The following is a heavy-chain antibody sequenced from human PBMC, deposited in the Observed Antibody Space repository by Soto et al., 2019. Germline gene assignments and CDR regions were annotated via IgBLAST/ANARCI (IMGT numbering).Heavy chain of an antibody. CDR2: IYYSGST. CDR1: GGSISSYY. Sequence: SDTLSLTCTVSGGSISSYYWSWIRQPPGKGLEWIGYIYYSGSTNYNPSLKSRVTISVDTSKNQFSLKLSSVTAADTAVYYCARAVGYYDSSGYSFIYDAFDIWGQGTMVTV. D-gene: IGHD3-22*01. V-gene: IGHV4-59*07. CDR3: ARAVGYYDSSGYSFIYDAFDI. J-gene: IGHJ3*02.